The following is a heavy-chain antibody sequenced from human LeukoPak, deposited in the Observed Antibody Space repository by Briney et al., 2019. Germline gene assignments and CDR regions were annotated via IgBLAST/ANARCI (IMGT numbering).Heavy chain of an antibody. Sequence: GGSLRLSCAASGLTFSSYSMNWVRQAPGKGLEWVSSISSSSSYIYYADSVKGRFTISRDNAKNSLYLQMNSLRAEDTAVYYCARDRRYYGFNGWGQGTLVTVSS. CDR2: ISSSSSYI. CDR3: ARDRRYYGFNG. J-gene: IGHJ4*02. D-gene: IGHD3-10*01. CDR1: GLTFSSYS. V-gene: IGHV3-21*01.